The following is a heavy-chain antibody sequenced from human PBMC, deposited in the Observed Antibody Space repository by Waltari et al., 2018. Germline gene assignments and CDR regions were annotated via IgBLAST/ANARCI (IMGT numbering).Heavy chain of an antibody. D-gene: IGHD4-17*01. CDR1: GFTFSDYS. Sequence: EVLLVESGGGLVQPGGSLRLSCAASGFTFSDYSMNWVRQGPEKGLEWVAYISSSSRTTCYADSVEGRFSISRDNAKNSLYLQMNSLRDEDTAVYYCVRDRHGDYLRYFDSWGQGNLVTFSS. CDR2: ISSSSRTT. V-gene: IGHV3-48*02. J-gene: IGHJ4*02. CDR3: VRDRHGDYLRYFDS.